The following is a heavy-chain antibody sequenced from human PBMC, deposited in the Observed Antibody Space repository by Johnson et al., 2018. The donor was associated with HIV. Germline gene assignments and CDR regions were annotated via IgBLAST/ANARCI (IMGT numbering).Heavy chain of an antibody. CDR3: ARGYGGNYDAFDI. J-gene: IGHJ3*02. Sequence: QVQLVESGGGLIQPGGSLRLSCAASGFTVSSNYMSWVRQAPGKGLEWVAVISYDGSNKYYADSVKGRFTISRDNSKNTLYLQMNSLRAEDTAVYYCARGYGGNYDAFDIWGQGTMVTVSS. D-gene: IGHD4-23*01. CDR2: ISYDGSNK. CDR1: GFTVSSNY. V-gene: IGHV3-30-3*01.